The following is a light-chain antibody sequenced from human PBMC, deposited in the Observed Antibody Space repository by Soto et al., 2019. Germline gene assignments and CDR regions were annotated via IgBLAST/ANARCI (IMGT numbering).Light chain of an antibody. CDR3: QEYETFSPWT. CDR1: QRIDTW. CDR2: KAT. V-gene: IGKV1-5*03. Sequence: DIQMTQSPSILSASVGDRVTITCRASQRIDTWLAWYQQKPGTAPKLLIYKATILQSGVPSRFSGSGSGTEFTLAISGLQPDDFATYYCQEYETFSPWTFGQGTKVEMK. J-gene: IGKJ1*01.